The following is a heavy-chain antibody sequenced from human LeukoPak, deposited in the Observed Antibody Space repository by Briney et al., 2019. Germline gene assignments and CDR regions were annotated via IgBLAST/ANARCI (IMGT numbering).Heavy chain of an antibody. V-gene: IGHV3-21*01. CDR1: GFTFSSYS. D-gene: IGHD5-18*01. CDR3: VRDRDTALVHDAFDI. J-gene: IGHJ3*02. Sequence: PGGSLRLSCAASGFTFSSYSMNWVRQAPGKGLEWVSSMSIGSDYISYADSVKGRFTISRDNAKNSLYLQMNSLRAEDTAVYYCVRDRDTALVHDAFDIWGQGTMVTVSS. CDR2: MSIGSDYI.